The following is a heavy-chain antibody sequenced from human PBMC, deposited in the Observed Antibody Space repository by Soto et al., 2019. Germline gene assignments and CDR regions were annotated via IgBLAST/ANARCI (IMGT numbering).Heavy chain of an antibody. D-gene: IGHD3-3*01. CDR2: IYPGDSDT. Sequence: GESLKISCKGSGYSFTSYWIGWVRQMPGKGLEWMGIIYPGDSDTRYSPSFQGQVTISDDKSISTAYLQWSSLKASDTAMYYCASLSYDFWSGYGYGMDVWGQGTTVTVS. V-gene: IGHV5-51*01. CDR3: ASLSYDFWSGYGYGMDV. CDR1: GYSFTSYW. J-gene: IGHJ6*02.